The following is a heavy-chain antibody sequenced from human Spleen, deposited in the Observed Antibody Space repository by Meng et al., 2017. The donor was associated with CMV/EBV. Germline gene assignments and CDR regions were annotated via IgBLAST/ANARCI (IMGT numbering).Heavy chain of an antibody. Sequence: SETLSLTCAVYGGSFSGYYWSWIRQPPGKGLEWIGYIYYSGSTNYNPSLKSRVTISVDTSKNQFSLKLRSVTAADTAVYYCARDRLGGMDVWGQGTTVTVSS. D-gene: IGHD6-6*01. CDR1: GGSFSGYY. J-gene: IGHJ6*02. CDR2: IYYSGST. CDR3: ARDRLGGMDV. V-gene: IGHV4-59*01.